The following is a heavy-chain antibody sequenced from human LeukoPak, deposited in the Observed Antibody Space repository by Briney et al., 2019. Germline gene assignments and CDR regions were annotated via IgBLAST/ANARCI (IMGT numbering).Heavy chain of an antibody. CDR3: AREGVVVPAAPYHYGMDV. Sequence: SETLSLTCAVYGGSFSGYYWSWIRQPPGKGLEWIGEINHSGSTNYNPSLKSRVTISVDTSKNQFSLKLSSVTAADTAVYYCAREGVVVPAAPYHYGMDVWGKGTTVTVSS. J-gene: IGHJ6*04. CDR1: GGSFSGYY. V-gene: IGHV4-34*01. CDR2: INHSGST. D-gene: IGHD2-2*01.